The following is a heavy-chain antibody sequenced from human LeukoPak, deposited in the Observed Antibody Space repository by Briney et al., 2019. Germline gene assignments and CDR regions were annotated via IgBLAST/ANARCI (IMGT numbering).Heavy chain of an antibody. CDR2: INGNGDTT. V-gene: IGHV3-20*04. CDR1: GFTFNDYG. CDR3: ARGNRGGSYGGDS. J-gene: IGHJ4*02. D-gene: IGHD3-16*01. Sequence: PGGSLRLSCAASGFTFNDYGMTWVRQAPGKGLEWVAGINGNGDTTGYADSVKGRFAISRDNAENSLYLQMNSLRAEDTAFYYCARGNRGGSYGGDSWGQGTPVTVSS.